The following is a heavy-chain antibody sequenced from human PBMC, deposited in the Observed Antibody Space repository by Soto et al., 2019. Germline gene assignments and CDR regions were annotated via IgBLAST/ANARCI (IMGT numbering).Heavy chain of an antibody. V-gene: IGHV3-30-3*01. CDR1: GFTFSSYA. Sequence: QVQLVESGGGVVQPGRSLRLSCAASGFTFSSYAMHWVRQAPGKGLEWVAVISYDGSNKYYADSVKGRFTISRDNSKXXXXXXXNSLRAEDTAVYYCARDPYYYDSSGYYGGWFDPWGQGTLVTVSS. CDR3: ARDPYYYDSSGYYGGWFDP. J-gene: IGHJ5*02. D-gene: IGHD3-22*01. CDR2: ISYDGSNK.